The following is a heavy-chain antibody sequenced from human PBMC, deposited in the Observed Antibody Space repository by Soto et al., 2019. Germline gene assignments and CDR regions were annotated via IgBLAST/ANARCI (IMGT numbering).Heavy chain of an antibody. CDR3: VRVVQDDWYFDL. V-gene: IGHV3-74*01. Sequence: EVHLVESGGAFIKPGGSVTLSCAASGFRINDYWMHWVRQAPGKGLVWVSRINPDGSSTNYADAVKGRFTTSRDNAKNTLYLDMDRLRTEDTAVYYCVRVVQDDWYFDLWGRGTLVIAS. CDR2: INPDGSST. CDR1: GFRINDYW. J-gene: IGHJ2*01.